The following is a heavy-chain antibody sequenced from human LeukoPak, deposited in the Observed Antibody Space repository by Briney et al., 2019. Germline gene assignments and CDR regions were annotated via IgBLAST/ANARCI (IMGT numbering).Heavy chain of an antibody. CDR1: GFTFSSYE. V-gene: IGHV3-48*03. Sequence: GGSLRLSCAASGFTFSSYEMNWVRQAPGKGLEWVSYISSSGSTIYYADSVKGRFTISRDNAKNSLYLQMNSLRAEDTAVYSCARDKTRGLGYSYSKSGNYFDYWGQGTLVTVSS. CDR2: ISSSGSTI. D-gene: IGHD5-18*01. J-gene: IGHJ4*02. CDR3: ARDKTRGLGYSYSKSGNYFDY.